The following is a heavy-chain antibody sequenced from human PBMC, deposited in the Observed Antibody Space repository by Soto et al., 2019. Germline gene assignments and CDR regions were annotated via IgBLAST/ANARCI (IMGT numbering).Heavy chain of an antibody. J-gene: IGHJ6*02. D-gene: IGHD1-26*01. CDR1: GYTFTSYG. V-gene: IGHV1-18*01. CDR2: ISAYNGNT. Sequence: GASVKVSCKASGYTFTSYGISWVRQAPGQGLEWMGWISAYNGNTNYAQKLQGRVTMTTDTSTSTAYTELRSLRSDDTAVYYCARDRPLGDLYPNGGYYYYYGMDVWGQGTTVTVSS. CDR3: ARDRPLGDLYPNGGYYYYYGMDV.